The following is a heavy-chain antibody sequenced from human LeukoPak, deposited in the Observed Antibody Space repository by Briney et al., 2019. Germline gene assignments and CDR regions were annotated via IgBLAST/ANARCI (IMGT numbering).Heavy chain of an antibody. CDR3: ARGGKLMITMVRGALASRDGFDI. V-gene: IGHV1-2*02. CDR1: GYTFTGYY. D-gene: IGHD3-10*01. Sequence: ASVKVSCKASGYTFTGYYMHWVRQAPGQGLEWMGWINPKSGGTNFAQKFQGRVTMTRDTSSSTAYMELSRLRSDDTAMYYCARGGKLMITMVRGALASRDGFDIWGQGTMVTVSS. J-gene: IGHJ3*02. CDR2: INPKSGGT.